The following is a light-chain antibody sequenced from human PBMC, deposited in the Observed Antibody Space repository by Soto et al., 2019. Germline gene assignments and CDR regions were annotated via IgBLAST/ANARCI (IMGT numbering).Light chain of an antibody. J-gene: IGKJ4*01. CDR2: DAP. V-gene: IGKV3-11*01. Sequence: EIVLTQSPATLSLSPGERATLSCRASPSVSDYLAWYQQKPVQAPRLLIYDAPNRATGIPARFSGSGSGTDFTLTISSLEPEDFAVYYCQHSNNWSSSCGGGTKVEIK. CDR3: QHSNNWSSS. CDR1: PSVSDY.